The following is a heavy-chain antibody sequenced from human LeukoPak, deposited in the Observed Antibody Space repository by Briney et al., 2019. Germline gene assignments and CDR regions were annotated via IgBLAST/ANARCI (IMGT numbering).Heavy chain of an antibody. D-gene: IGHD2-8*01. Sequence: GGSLRLSCAASGFTFSSYSMNWVRQAPGKGLEWVSYISSSSSTIYYADSVKGRFTISRDNAKNSLYLQMNSLRAEDTAVYYCARARGYWTFHYYMDVWGKGTTVTVSS. CDR1: GFTFSSYS. CDR3: ARARGYWTFHYYMDV. V-gene: IGHV3-48*01. J-gene: IGHJ6*03. CDR2: ISSSSSTI.